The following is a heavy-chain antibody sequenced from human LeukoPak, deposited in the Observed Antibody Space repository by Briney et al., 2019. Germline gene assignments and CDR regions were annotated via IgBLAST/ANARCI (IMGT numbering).Heavy chain of an antibody. Sequence: SETLSLTCTVSGGSISSSSYYWGWIRQPPGKGLEWIESIYYSGSTYYNPSLKSRVTISVDTSKNQFSLKLSSVTAADTAVYYCARASRVATIRAQYYFDYWGQGTLVTVSS. D-gene: IGHD5-12*01. J-gene: IGHJ4*02. CDR3: ARASRVATIRAQYYFDY. V-gene: IGHV4-39*07. CDR1: GGSISSSSYY. CDR2: IYYSGST.